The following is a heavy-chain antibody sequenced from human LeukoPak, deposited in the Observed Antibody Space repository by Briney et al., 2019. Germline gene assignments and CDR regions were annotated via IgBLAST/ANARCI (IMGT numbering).Heavy chain of an antibody. CDR2: MNGDGSGT. Sequence: GGSLRLSCAASGFTFSSYWMHWVRQAPGKGLVWVSRMNGDGSGTNYADSVRGRFTISRDNAKNTLFLQMNSLGADDTAVYYCAKDLVSRRRLGSSEKVDYWGRGTLVTVSS. CDR1: GFTFSSYW. J-gene: IGHJ4*02. D-gene: IGHD3-16*01. CDR3: AKDLVSRRRLGSSEKVDY. V-gene: IGHV3-74*01.